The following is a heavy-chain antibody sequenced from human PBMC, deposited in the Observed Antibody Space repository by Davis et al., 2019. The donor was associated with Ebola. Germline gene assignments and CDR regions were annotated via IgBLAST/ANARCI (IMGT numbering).Heavy chain of an antibody. CDR3: ARLYGMDV. CDR1: GATFSSYS. CDR2: IIPVVGKP. J-gene: IGHJ6*04. V-gene: IGHV1-69*02. Sequence: AASVKVSCKASGATFSSYSISWVRQAPGQGLEWMGRIIPVVGKPNFAQTFQGRVTITADRSTNTAYMELSSLRSEDTAVYYCARLYGMDVWGKGTTVTVSS.